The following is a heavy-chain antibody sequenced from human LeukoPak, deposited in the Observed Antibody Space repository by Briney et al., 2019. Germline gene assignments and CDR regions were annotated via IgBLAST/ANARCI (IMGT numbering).Heavy chain of an antibody. J-gene: IGHJ4*02. V-gene: IGHV3-30-3*01. D-gene: IGHD2-2*01. CDR3: AKAKGLPVAILIGYFDY. Sequence: GGSLRLSCAASGFTFSSYAMHWVRQAPGKGLEWVAATSHDESNKYYADSVKGRFTISRDNSKNTLYLQMNSLRAEDTAVCYCAKAKGLPVAILIGYFDYWGQGTLVTVSS. CDR1: GFTFSSYA. CDR2: TSHDESNK.